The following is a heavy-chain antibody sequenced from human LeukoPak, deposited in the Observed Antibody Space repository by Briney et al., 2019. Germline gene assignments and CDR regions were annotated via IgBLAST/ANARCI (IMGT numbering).Heavy chain of an antibody. CDR1: GFNFSTYD. CDR3: ARDGYDFWSDYPTTLDY. V-gene: IGHV3-48*01. CDR2: ISSSSRTI. J-gene: IGHJ4*02. Sequence: GGSLRPSCAVSGFNFSTYDMNWVRQAPGQGLQEVSYISSSSRTIYYADSVKGRFTISRDNAKNSLYLQMNSLRAEDTAVYYCARDGYDFWSDYPTTLDYWGQGTLVTVSS. D-gene: IGHD3-3*01.